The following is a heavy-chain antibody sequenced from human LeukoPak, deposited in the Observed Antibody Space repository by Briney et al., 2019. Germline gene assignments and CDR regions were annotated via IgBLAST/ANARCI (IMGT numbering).Heavy chain of an antibody. J-gene: IGHJ4*02. CDR1: GFTFSSYS. CDR2: IKQDGSEK. D-gene: IGHD6-13*01. V-gene: IGHV3-7*01. CDR3: ARGYSRFDY. Sequence: PGGSLRLSCTASGFTFSSYSMHWVRQAPGKGLEWVANIKQDGSEKYYVDSVKGRFTISRDNAKNSLYLQMNSLRAEDTAVYYCARGYSRFDYWGQGSLVTVSS.